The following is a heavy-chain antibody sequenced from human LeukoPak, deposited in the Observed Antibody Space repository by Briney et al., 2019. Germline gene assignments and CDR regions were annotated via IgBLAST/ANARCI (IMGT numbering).Heavy chain of an antibody. CDR2: INHSGST. D-gene: IGHD2-21*01. Sequence: SETLSLTCAVYGESSSDYYSTWIRHPPGKGLEWIGEINHSGSTNFNPSLKSRVTMSVDTSKNQFSLKLTSVIATDTAVYYCARAKNDCGADCYSPSFFDYWGQGTLVTVSS. CDR3: ARAKNDCGADCYSPSFFDY. CDR1: GESSSDYY. J-gene: IGHJ4*02. V-gene: IGHV4-34*01.